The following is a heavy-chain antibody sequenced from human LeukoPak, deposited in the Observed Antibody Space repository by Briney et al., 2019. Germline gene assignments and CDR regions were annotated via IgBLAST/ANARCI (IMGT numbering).Heavy chain of an antibody. CDR2: IYPNSGGT. V-gene: IGHV1-2*02. D-gene: IGHD3-9*01. CDR3: ARDPAYFDWFTPGVYFDY. J-gene: IGHJ4*02. CDR1: GYTFTGYY. Sequence: EASVKVSCKASGYTFTGYYMHWVRQAPGQGLEWMGWIYPNSGGTNYAQKFQGRVTMTRDTSISTAYMELRSLGSDDTAVYYCARDPAYFDWFTPGVYFDYWGQGTLVTVSS.